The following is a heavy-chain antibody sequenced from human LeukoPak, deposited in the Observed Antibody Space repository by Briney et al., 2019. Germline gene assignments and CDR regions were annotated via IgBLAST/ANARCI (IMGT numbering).Heavy chain of an antibody. D-gene: IGHD6-13*01. CDR3: ARMVEAQGDSSSATGDWFDP. V-gene: IGHV3-30-3*01. J-gene: IGHJ5*02. CDR1: GFTFSSYA. CDR2: ISYDGSNK. Sequence: GGSLRLSCAASGFTFSSYAMHWVRQAPGEGLEWVAVISYDGSNKYYADSVKGRFTISRDNSKNTLYLQMNSLRAEDTAVYYCARMVEAQGDSSSATGDWFDPWGQGTLVTVSS.